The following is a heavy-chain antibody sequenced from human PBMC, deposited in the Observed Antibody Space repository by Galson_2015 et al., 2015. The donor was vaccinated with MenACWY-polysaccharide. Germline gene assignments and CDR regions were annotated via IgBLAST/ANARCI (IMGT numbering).Heavy chain of an antibody. V-gene: IGHV2-5*02. CDR3: AHRLCSTNCPTYFDF. CDR1: GFSIRTNGVG. CDR2: IYWDDDE. D-gene: IGHD2-2*01. Sequence: PALVKPTQTLTLTCSFSGFSIRTNGVGVGWLRQPPGKALEWLALIYWDDDERYTPSLNNRLTITKDTSKNQVVLTMTNMDPVDTATYYCAHRLCSTNCPTYFDFWGQGTLVTVSS. J-gene: IGHJ4*02.